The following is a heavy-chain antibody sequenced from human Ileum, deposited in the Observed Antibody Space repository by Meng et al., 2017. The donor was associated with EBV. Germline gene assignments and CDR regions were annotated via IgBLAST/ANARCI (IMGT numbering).Heavy chain of an antibody. J-gene: IGHJ4*02. D-gene: IGHD6-19*01. CDR3: ASFPPPGKQWLVTDY. CDR2: IYHSGST. Sequence: VQLQGSGPGLVKPSGTLSLTCAVSGGSISSSNWWSWVRQPPGKGLEWIGEIYHSGSTNYNPSLKSRVTISVDKSKNQLSLKLSSVTAADTAVYYCASFPPPGKQWLVTDYWGQGTLVTVSS. V-gene: IGHV4-4*02. CDR1: GGSISSSNW.